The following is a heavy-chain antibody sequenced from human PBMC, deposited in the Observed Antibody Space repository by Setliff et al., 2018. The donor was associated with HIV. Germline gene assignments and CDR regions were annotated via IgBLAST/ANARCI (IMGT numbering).Heavy chain of an antibody. J-gene: IGHJ3*02. Sequence: PSETLSLTCTVSGGSISSYYWSWIRQPPGKGLEWNGYIYYSGSTNYNPSLTSRVTISVDTSTNQFSLKLSSVTAADTAVYYGARVRYSSGWYSHAFDIWGQGTMVTVSS. D-gene: IGHD6-19*01. V-gene: IGHV4-59*01. CDR3: ARVRYSSGWYSHAFDI. CDR1: GGSISSYY. CDR2: IYYSGST.